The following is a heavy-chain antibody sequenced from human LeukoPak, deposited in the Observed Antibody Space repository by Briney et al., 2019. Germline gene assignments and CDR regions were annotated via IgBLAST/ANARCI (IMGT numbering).Heavy chain of an antibody. CDR2: IKQDGSEK. CDR3: ARDQPTYCGGDCYSFDY. CDR1: GFTFSSYW. J-gene: IGHJ4*02. V-gene: IGHV3-7*01. Sequence: GGSLRLSCAASGFTFSSYWMSWVRQAQGKGLEWVANIKQDGSEKYYVDSVKGRFTISRDNAKNSLYLQMNSLRAEDTAVYYCARDQPTYCGGDCYSFDYWGQGTLVTVSS. D-gene: IGHD2-21*02.